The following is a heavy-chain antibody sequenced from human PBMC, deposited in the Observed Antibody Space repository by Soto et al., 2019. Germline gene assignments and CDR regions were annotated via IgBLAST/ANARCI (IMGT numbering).Heavy chain of an antibody. J-gene: IGHJ5*02. D-gene: IGHD2-15*01. Sequence: EVQLVESGGGLVQPGGSPRLSCAASGFTFSSYWMHWVRQAPGKGLVWVSRINSDGSSTGYADSVKGRFTISRDNAKNTLYLQMNSLRVEDRAVYYCARDTGGRLDPWGQGTLVTVSS. CDR1: GFTFSSYW. CDR3: ARDTGGRLDP. CDR2: INSDGSST. V-gene: IGHV3-74*01.